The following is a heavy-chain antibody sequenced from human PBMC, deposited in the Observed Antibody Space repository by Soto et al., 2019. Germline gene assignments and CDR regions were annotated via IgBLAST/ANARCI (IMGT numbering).Heavy chain of an antibody. Sequence: EVQLVESGGGLVQPGGSLRLSCAASGFTFSSYWMHWVRQAPGKGLVWVSRINSDGSSTRYADSVKGRFTISRDNAKNTLYLQMTSLRAEDTAVYYCARDRDVYYYMDVWGKGTTVTVSS. CDR3: ARDRDVYYYMDV. D-gene: IGHD3-10*01. V-gene: IGHV3-74*01. CDR1: GFTFSSYW. J-gene: IGHJ6*03. CDR2: INSDGSST.